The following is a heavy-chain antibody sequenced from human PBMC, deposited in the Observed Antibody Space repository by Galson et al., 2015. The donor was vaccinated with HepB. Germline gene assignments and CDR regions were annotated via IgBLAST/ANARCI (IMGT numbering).Heavy chain of an antibody. J-gene: IGHJ6*02. CDR2: ISSDGSNK. V-gene: IGHV3-30*18. Sequence: SLRLSCAASGFTFSNYGMHWVRQAPGKGLEWVAFISSDGSNKYYGDSVKGRFTISRDNSKNILNLQMNRLRAEDTAVYYCAKEESRWYDFVYYDHGMDVWGQGTTVTVAS. CDR3: AKEESRWYDFVYYDHGMDV. D-gene: IGHD6-13*01. CDR1: GFTFSNYG.